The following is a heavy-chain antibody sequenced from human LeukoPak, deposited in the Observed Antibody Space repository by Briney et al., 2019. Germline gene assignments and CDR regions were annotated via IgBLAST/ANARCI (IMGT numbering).Heavy chain of an antibody. CDR2: INPSGGST. V-gene: IGHV1-46*01. Sequence: ASVKVSCKASGYTFTSYYMHWVRQAPGQGLEWMGIINPSGGSTSYAQKFQGRVTMTRDTSTSTVYMELSSLRSEDTAVYYCARDSSSWSRPPTFPDYWGQGILVTVSS. D-gene: IGHD6-13*01. CDR3: ARDSSSWSRPPTFPDY. CDR1: GYTFTSYY. J-gene: IGHJ4*02.